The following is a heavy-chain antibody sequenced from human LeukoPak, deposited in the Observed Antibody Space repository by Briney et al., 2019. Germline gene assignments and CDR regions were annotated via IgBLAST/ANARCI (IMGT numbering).Heavy chain of an antibody. Sequence: SETLSLTCTVSGGSISSSSNYWGWIRQPPGKGLEWIGSIYYSGNTYYNPSLKSRVTISVDTSKNQFCLKLSSVTAADTAVYYCARFLTYYYDSSGYYYFDYWGQGTLVTVSS. J-gene: IGHJ4*02. CDR2: IYYSGNT. CDR3: ARFLTYYYDSSGYYYFDY. CDR1: GGSISSSSNY. D-gene: IGHD3-22*01. V-gene: IGHV4-39*01.